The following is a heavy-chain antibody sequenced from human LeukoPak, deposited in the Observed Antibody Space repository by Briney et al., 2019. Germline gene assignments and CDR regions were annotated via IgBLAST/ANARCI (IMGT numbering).Heavy chain of an antibody. V-gene: IGHV1-69*06. Sequence: SVKVSCKASGGTFSSYAISWVRQAPGQGLEWMGGIIPIFGTANYAQKFQGRVTITADKSTSTAYMELRSLRSDDTAVYYCARNRWDRVQDYWGQGTLVTVSS. CDR1: GGTFSSYA. D-gene: IGHD1-1*01. CDR3: ARNRWDRVQDY. J-gene: IGHJ4*02. CDR2: IIPIFGTA.